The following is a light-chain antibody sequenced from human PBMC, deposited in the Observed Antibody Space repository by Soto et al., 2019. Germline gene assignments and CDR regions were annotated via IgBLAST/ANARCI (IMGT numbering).Light chain of an antibody. J-gene: IGKJ1*01. V-gene: IGKV1-5*03. CDR1: QTIDSS. CDR3: QQYKNYSWT. Sequence: DIQLTQSPSTLSASVGDRVTITCRTSQTIDSSLAWYQQKPGKAPQVLIYKASSLESGVPSRFSGSESGTVFTLTISSLQPDDFATYYCQQYKNYSWTFGQGTKVEIK. CDR2: KAS.